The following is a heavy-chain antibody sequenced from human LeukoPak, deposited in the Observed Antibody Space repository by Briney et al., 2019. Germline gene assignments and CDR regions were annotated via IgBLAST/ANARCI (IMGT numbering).Heavy chain of an antibody. J-gene: IGHJ4*02. Sequence: GESLKISCKGSGYSFTSYWIGWVRQMPGKGLEWMGIIYPGDSDTKYSPSFQGQVTISADKSIGTAYLQWSSLKAPDTAMYYCARSDHYDSSGCWHYWGQGTLVTVSS. CDR1: GYSFTSYW. CDR2: IYPGDSDT. CDR3: ARSDHYDSSGCWHY. V-gene: IGHV5-51*01. D-gene: IGHD3-22*01.